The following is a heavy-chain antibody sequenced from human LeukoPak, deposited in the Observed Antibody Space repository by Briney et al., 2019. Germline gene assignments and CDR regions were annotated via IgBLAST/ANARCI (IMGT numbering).Heavy chain of an antibody. CDR1: GGSISSYY. CDR3: ARHLDYYGSGTYEF. Sequence: SETLPLTCTVSGGSISSYYWSWIRQPPGKGLEWIGYIYYSGSTNYNPSLKSRVTISVDTSKNQFSLRLSSVTAEDTAVYYCARHLDYYGSGTYEFWGQGTLVTVSS. V-gene: IGHV4-59*08. J-gene: IGHJ4*02. D-gene: IGHD3-10*01. CDR2: IYYSGST.